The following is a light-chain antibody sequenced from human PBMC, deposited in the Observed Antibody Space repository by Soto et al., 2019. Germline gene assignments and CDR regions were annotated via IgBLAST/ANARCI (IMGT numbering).Light chain of an antibody. Sequence: VLTQSPATLFFSQGKKPTSPGRASQSVRSNLAWYQQKPGQAPRLLIYGASTRATGIPARFSGSGSGTEFTLTISSLQSEDFAVYYCQQYNNWPRTFGQGTKVEIK. V-gene: IGKV3-15*01. CDR2: GAS. CDR3: QQYNNWPRT. J-gene: IGKJ1*01. CDR1: QSVRSN.